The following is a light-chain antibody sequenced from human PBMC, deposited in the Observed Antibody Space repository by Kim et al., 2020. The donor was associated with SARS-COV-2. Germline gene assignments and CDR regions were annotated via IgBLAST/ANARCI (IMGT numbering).Light chain of an antibody. Sequence: VSPGESATLSCRATQSVSDNLAWYQLKPGQAPRLLLYGASTRATGIPARFSGSGSGTEFTLTISSLQSEDFAVYYCQQYSQRPPYTFGQGTKLEI. V-gene: IGKV3-15*01. J-gene: IGKJ2*01. CDR2: GAS. CDR3: QQYSQRPPYT. CDR1: QSVSDN.